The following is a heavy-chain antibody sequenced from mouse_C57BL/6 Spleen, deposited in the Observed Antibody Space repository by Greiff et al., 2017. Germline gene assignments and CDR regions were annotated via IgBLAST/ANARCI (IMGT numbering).Heavy chain of an antibody. CDR2: LYPSDGDT. V-gene: IGHV1-61*01. Sequence: QVQLQQPGAELVRPGSSVKLSCKASGYTFTSYWMDWVKQRPGQGLEWIGHLYPSDGDTNYNQKFKDKATLTVDKSSSTAYMQLSSLTSEDSAVYYSARYRNGYAMDDWGQGTSVTVSS. CDR3: ARYRNGYAMDD. J-gene: IGHJ4*01. CDR1: GYTFTSYW.